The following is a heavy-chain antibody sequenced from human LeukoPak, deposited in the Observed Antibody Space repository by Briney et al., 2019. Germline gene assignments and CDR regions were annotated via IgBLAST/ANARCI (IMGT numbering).Heavy chain of an antibody. CDR3: VRDPMTTNYFDY. Sequence: SVKVSCKASGGTFSSDAINWVRQAPGQRLEWMGRIIPIFGTANYAQKFQGRVTITTDESTSTAYMELSSLRSEDTAVYYCVRDPMTTNYFDYWGQGTPVTVSS. J-gene: IGHJ4*02. D-gene: IGHD4-17*01. V-gene: IGHV1-69*05. CDR1: GGTFSSDA. CDR2: IIPIFGTA.